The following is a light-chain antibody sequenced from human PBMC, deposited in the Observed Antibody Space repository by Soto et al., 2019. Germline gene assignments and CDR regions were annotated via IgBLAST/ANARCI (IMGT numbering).Light chain of an antibody. Sequence: IHMTQSPSSLSASVGDRITVTCRASQRITTYVNWYQLKPGEAPKLLISTSGTLQRGVPSRFSGSGSGIDFTLSITRLQPADFATYFFQQTYSTPYTFGQGTKLEIK. CDR2: TSG. CDR1: QRITTY. V-gene: IGKV1-39*01. J-gene: IGKJ2*01. CDR3: QQTYSTPYT.